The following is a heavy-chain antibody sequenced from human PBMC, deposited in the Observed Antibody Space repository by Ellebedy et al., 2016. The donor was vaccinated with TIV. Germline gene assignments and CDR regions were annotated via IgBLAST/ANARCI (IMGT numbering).Heavy chain of an antibody. J-gene: IGHJ4*02. CDR3: ARDTPESFDY. Sequence: AASVKVSCKASGYTFTSYGISWVRQAPGQGLEWMGWISAYNGNTNYAQKFQGRVTITADESTSTVYMELSSLRSEDTAVYYCARDTPESFDYWGQGTLVTVSS. CDR1: GYTFTSYG. V-gene: IGHV1-18*01. CDR2: ISAYNGNT.